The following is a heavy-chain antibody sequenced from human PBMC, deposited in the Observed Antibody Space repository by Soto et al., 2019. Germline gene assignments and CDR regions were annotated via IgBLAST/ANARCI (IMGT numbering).Heavy chain of an antibody. D-gene: IGHD5-18*01. V-gene: IGHV1-3*01. CDR1: GYPFTSYA. Sequence: GASLKLSCKASGYPFTSYAMHWVRQAPGQRLEWMGWINAGNGNTKYSQKFQGRVTITRDTSASTAYMELSSLRSEDTAVYYCARANGGKFDRRGYSHNWFDPWGQGTLVTVSS. J-gene: IGHJ5*02. CDR3: ARANGGKFDRRGYSHNWFDP. CDR2: INAGNGNT.